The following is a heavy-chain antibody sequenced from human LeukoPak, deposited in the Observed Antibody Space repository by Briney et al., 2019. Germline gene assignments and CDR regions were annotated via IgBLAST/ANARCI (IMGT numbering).Heavy chain of an antibody. V-gene: IGHV4-39*01. D-gene: IGHD3-10*01. CDR2: IYYSGST. Sequence: SETLSLTCTVSGGSISSSSYYWGWIRQPPGKGLEWIGSIYYSGSTYYNPSLKSRVTISVDTSKNQFSLKLSSVTAADTAVYYCARHSITMVRGVNWFDPWGQGTLVTVYS. J-gene: IGHJ5*02. CDR3: ARHSITMVRGVNWFDP. CDR1: GGSISSSSYY.